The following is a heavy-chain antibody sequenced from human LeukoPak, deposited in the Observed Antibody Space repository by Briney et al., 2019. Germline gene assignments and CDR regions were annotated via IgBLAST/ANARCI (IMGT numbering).Heavy chain of an antibody. CDR3: ARDTTYYYGSGSLSY. D-gene: IGHD3-10*01. CDR2: ISSSSSYI. V-gene: IGHV3-21*01. Sequence: GGSLRLSCAASGFTFSSYSMTWVRQAPGKGLEWVSSISSSSSYIYYADSVKGRFTISRDNAKNSLYLQMNSLRAEDTAVYYCARDTTYYYGSGSLSYCGQGTLVTVSS. CDR1: GFTFSSYS. J-gene: IGHJ4*02.